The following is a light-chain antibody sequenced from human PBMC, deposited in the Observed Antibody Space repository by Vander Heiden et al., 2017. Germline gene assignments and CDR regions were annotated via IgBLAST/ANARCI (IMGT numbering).Light chain of an antibody. CDR2: GTS. Sequence: EIVLTQSPDTLSLSPGERATLSCRASQNVNSNFLAWYQQKPGQAPRLLLSGTSTRATGVPDRFSGGGSATDFTLTVNRLESEDCAVYFCQQYGTSPVTFGQGTRLELK. CDR3: QQYGTSPVT. J-gene: IGKJ5*01. V-gene: IGKV3-20*01. CDR1: QNVNSNF.